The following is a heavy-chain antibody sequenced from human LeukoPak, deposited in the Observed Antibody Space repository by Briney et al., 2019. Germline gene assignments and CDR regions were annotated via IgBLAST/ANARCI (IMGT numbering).Heavy chain of an antibody. CDR2: IRYDGSNK. V-gene: IGHV3-30*02. D-gene: IGHD3-3*01. CDR3: AKDYDFWSGHNPDY. Sequence: GGSLRLSCAASGFTFSSYGMHWVRQAPGKGLEWVAFIRYDGSNKYYADSVKGRFTTSRDNSKNTLYLQMNSLRAEDTAVYYCAKDYDFWSGHNPDYWGQGTLVTVSS. J-gene: IGHJ4*02. CDR1: GFTFSSYG.